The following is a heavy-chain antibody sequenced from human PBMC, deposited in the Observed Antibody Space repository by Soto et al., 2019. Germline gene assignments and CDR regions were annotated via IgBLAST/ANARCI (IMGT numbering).Heavy chain of an antibody. J-gene: IGHJ4*02. CDR3: TRVRLGSRRSSDY. D-gene: IGHD6-19*01. CDR2: IKNKANSYNT. CDR1: GFTFSDHY. Sequence: EVQLVESGGGLVQPEGSLRLSCAASGFTFSDHYMDWVRQAPGKGLEWVGRIKNKANSYNTEYAAPVKGSFIISRDDSQYSVILQMNRLKTDDSAVSYCTRVRLGSRRSSDYWGQGILVTVSS. V-gene: IGHV3-72*01.